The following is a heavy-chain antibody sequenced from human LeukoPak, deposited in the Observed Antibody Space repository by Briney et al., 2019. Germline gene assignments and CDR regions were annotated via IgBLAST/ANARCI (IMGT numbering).Heavy chain of an antibody. J-gene: IGHJ4*02. D-gene: IGHD3-22*01. V-gene: IGHV3-15*01. CDR2: IKSKTDGGTT. CDR1: GFTFSNAW. Sequence: PGGSLRLSCAASGFTFSNAWMSWVRQAPGKGLEWVGRIKSKTDGGTTDYAAPVKGRFTISRDDSKNTLYLQMNSLKTEDTAVYYCTTYLFDSSGYVLSDYWGQGTLVTVSS. CDR3: TTYLFDSSGYVLSDY.